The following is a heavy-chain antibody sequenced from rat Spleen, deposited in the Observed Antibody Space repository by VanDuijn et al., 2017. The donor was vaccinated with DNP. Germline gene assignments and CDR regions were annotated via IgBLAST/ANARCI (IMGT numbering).Heavy chain of an antibody. V-gene: IGHV2S12*01. J-gene: IGHJ2*01. CDR2: MSSGGST. CDR1: GFTFSDYY. Sequence: VKLVESGGGLVQPGRSLKLSCAASGFTFSDYYMAWVRQPPGKGLEWIAAMSSGGSTYYNSALKSRLSISRDTSKSQVFLKMNSLQTEDTAMYFCALNNYFDYWGQGVMVTVSS. CDR3: ALNNYFDY. D-gene: IGHD3-5*01.